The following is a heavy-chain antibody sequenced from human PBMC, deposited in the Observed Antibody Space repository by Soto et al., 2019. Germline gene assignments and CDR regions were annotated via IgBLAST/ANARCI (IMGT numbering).Heavy chain of an antibody. Sequence: VGSLRLSCEVSGFIFSDYYMSWIRQTPGKGLDWVSYISSSGSSTVHYADSVKGRFTISRDNAKNSLFLQMNTLRAEDTAVYYCAKDLKTGTSYHYYGMDVWGQGTTVTVSS. V-gene: IGHV3-11*01. D-gene: IGHD1-7*01. CDR1: GFIFSDYY. CDR3: AKDLKTGTSYHYYGMDV. CDR2: ISSSGSSTV. J-gene: IGHJ6*02.